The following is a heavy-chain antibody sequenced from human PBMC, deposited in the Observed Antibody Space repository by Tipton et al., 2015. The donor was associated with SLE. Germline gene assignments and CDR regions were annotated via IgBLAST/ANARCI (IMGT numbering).Heavy chain of an antibody. Sequence: SLRLSCAASGFTFSSYWMHWVRQAPGKRLEFVSSITTNGDNTYYTDSVKGRFTISRDNSKNTLYLQMSSLRPDDTAVYYCVKCSTTTCFSPRGMDVWGQGTTVTVSS. J-gene: IGHJ6*02. CDR2: ITTNGDNT. D-gene: IGHD2-2*01. V-gene: IGHV3-64D*08. CDR1: GFTFSSYW. CDR3: VKCSTTTCFSPRGMDV.